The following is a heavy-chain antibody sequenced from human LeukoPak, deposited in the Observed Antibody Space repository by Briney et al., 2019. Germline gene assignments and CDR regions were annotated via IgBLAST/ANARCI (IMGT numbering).Heavy chain of an antibody. CDR2: FDPEDGET. CDR1: GYTLTELS. V-gene: IGHV1-24*01. D-gene: IGHD3-22*01. J-gene: IGHJ4*02. CDR3: ATDRPSYYYDSSGYSY. Sequence: ASVKVSCKVSGYTLTELSMHWVRQAPGKGFEWMGGFDPEDGETIYAQKFQGRVTMTEDTSTDTAYMELSSLRSEDTAVYYCATDRPSYYYDSSGYSYWGQGTLVTVSS.